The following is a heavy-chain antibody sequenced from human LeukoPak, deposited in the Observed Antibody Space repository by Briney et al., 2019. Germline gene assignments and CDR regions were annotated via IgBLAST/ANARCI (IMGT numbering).Heavy chain of an antibody. CDR2: IYRSSNGDKT. CDR1: GITYSKAW. V-gene: IGHV3-15*01. D-gene: IGHD6-19*01. CDR3: TTYSSGSCPF. Sequence: KPGGSLRLPCAVSGITYSKAWMTGAPQARGKALEWVGRIYRSSNGDKTDYGAPVKGRSTMSRDDSKDTLYLQMNSLKTEDTAVYYCTTYSSGSCPFWGQGTLVTVSS. J-gene: IGHJ4*02.